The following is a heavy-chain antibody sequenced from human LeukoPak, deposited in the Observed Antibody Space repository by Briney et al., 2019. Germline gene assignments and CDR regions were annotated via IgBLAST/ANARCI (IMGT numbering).Heavy chain of an antibody. D-gene: IGHD6-19*01. CDR2: ISSSSSYI. J-gene: IGHJ4*02. CDR1: GFTFSSYS. Sequence: PGGSLRLSCAASGFTFSSYSMNWVRQAPGKGLEWVSSISSSSSYIYYADSVKGRFTISRDNAKNSLYLQMNSLRAEDTAVYYCARDLFGQWLLDYWGQGTLVTVSS. V-gene: IGHV3-21*04. CDR3: ARDLFGQWLLDY.